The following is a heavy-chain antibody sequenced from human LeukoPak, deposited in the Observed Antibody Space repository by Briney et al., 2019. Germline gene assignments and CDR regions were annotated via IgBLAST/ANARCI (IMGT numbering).Heavy chain of an antibody. J-gene: IGHJ4*02. CDR1: GFTFSSYS. CDR2: ISSSSSTI. Sequence: GGSLRLSCAASGFTFSSYSMNWVRQAPGKGLEWVSYISSSSSTIYYADSVKGRFTISRDNAKNSLYLQMNSLRAEDTAVYYCVRVNGAAGYWGQGTLVTVSS. V-gene: IGHV3-48*04. CDR3: VRVNGAAGY. D-gene: IGHD4-17*01.